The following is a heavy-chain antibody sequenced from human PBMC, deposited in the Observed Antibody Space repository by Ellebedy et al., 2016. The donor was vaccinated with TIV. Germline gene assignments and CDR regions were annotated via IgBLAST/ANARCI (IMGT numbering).Heavy chain of an antibody. J-gene: IGHJ6*02. CDR1: GFTLGDYA. Sequence: GESLKISCTASGFTLGDYAMSWVRQAPGKGLEWVGFIRSKAYGGTTEYAASVKGRFTISRDDSKSIAYLQMNSLKTEDTAVYYCTRESSLWGSGYYYYGMDVWGQGTTVTVSS. V-gene: IGHV3-49*04. CDR2: IRSKAYGGTT. CDR3: TRESSLWGSGYYYYGMDV. D-gene: IGHD3-10*01.